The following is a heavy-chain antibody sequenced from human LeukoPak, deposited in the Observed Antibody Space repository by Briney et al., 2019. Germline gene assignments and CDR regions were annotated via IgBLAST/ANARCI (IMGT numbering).Heavy chain of an antibody. V-gene: IGHV4-38-2*01. CDR2: IYHSGST. D-gene: IGHD2-15*01. CDR3: ARHGGYCSGGSCYSGGTFDY. CDR1: GYSISSGHY. J-gene: IGHJ4*02. Sequence: PSETLSLTCAVSGYSISSGHYCGWIRQPPGKGLEWIGSIYHSGSTYYNPSLKSRVTISVDTSKNQFSLKLSSVTAADTAVYYCARHGGYCSGGSCYSGGTFDYWGQGTLVTVSS.